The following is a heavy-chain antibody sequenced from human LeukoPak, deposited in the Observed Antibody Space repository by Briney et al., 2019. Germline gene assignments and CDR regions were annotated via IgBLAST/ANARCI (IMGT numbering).Heavy chain of an antibody. Sequence: PGGSLRLSCAASGFTFSDHYMSWIRQAPGKGLELVSYTSSSGSPIYYADSVKGRFTVSRDNAKKSLYLQMNNLRAEDTAEYFCARDRWELRLLFDYWGQGSLVTVSS. J-gene: IGHJ4*02. CDR2: TSSSGSPI. D-gene: IGHD2-15*01. V-gene: IGHV3-11*04. CDR3: ARDRWELRLLFDY. CDR1: GFTFSDHY.